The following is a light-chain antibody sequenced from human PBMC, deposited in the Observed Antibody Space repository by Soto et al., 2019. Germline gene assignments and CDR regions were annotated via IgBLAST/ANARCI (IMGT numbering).Light chain of an antibody. CDR2: DAF. CDR1: QDITNY. J-gene: IGKJ3*01. V-gene: IGKV1-33*01. Sequence: DIQMTQSPSSLSASVGDRVTITCQASQDITNYVNWYQQKPGRAPKLLIYDAFTLQTGVPSRFSGSGSGTDFTLTISSLRPEDIATYYCQQYDGLPLTFGPGTKV. CDR3: QQYDGLPLT.